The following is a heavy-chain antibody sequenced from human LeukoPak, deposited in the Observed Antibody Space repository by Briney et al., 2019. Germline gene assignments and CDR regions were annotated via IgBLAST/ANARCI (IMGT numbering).Heavy chain of an antibody. D-gene: IGHD6-13*01. Sequence: SETLSLTCAFYGGSFSDYSWSWIRQPPGKGLEWIGEINPSGGTNHNPSLMSRVRMSVDTSKNQFSLKLSSVTAADTAVYYCARHFTGPLKDSWAEFDYWGQGTLVTVSS. CDR1: GGSFSDYS. J-gene: IGHJ4*02. CDR3: ARHFTGPLKDSWAEFDY. V-gene: IGHV4-34*01. CDR2: INPSGGT.